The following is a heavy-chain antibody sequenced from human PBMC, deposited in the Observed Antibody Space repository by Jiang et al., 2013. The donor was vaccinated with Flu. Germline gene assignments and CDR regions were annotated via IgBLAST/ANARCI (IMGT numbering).Heavy chain of an antibody. CDR2: INSNSGGS. CDR1: GYTFTDYY. V-gene: IGHV1-2*02. Sequence: EVKKPGASVKVSCKTSGYTFTDYYVHWVRLAPGQGLEWVGWINSNSGGSSYAQKFQGRVTMTTDTSTSTAYMELRSLRSDDTAVYYCARDFYDFWSGYYTGGYYYYGMDVWGQGTTVTVSS. J-gene: IGHJ6*02. CDR3: ARDFYDFWSGYYTGGYYYYGMDV. D-gene: IGHD3-3*01.